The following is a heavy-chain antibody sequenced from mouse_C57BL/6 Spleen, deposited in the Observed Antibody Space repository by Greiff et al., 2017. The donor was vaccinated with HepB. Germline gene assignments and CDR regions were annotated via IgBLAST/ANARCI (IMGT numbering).Heavy chain of an antibody. V-gene: IGHV1-82*01. CDR3: ARHGSSYWYFDV. CDR2: IYPGDGDT. Sequence: VQRVESGPELVKPGASVKISCKASGYAFSSSWMNWVKQRPGKGLEWIGRIYPGDGDTNYNGKFKGKATLTADKSSSTAYMQLSSLTSEDSAVYFCARHGSSYWYFDVWGTGTTVTVSS. CDR1: GYAFSSSW. D-gene: IGHD1-1*01. J-gene: IGHJ1*03.